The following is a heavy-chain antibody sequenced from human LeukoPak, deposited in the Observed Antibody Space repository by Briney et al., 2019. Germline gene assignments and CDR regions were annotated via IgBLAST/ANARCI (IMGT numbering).Heavy chain of an antibody. CDR2: IIPIFGTA. Sequence: SVKVSFTASGGTFSSYAISWVRQAPGQGLEWMGGIIPIFGTANYAQKFQGRVTITADESTSTAYMELSSLRSEDTAVYYCARAPRGIFCSGGSCYGIMLNWGQGTLVTVSS. CDR1: GGTFSSYA. CDR3: ARAPRGIFCSGGSCYGIMLN. V-gene: IGHV1-69*13. D-gene: IGHD2-15*01. J-gene: IGHJ4*02.